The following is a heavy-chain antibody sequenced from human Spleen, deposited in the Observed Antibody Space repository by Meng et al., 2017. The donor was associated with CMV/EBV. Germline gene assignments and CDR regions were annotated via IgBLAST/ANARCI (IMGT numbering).Heavy chain of an antibody. CDR3: AKDLTYSGWYSGGY. D-gene: IGHD6-19*01. V-gene: IGHV3-23*01. Sequence: GGSLRLSCAASGFTFSSYAMSWVRQAPGKGLEWVSAISGSGGSTYYADSVKGRFTISRDNSKNTLYLQMNSLRAEDTDVYYCAKDLTYSGWYSGGYWGQGTLVTVSS. CDR2: ISGSGGST. CDR1: GFTFSSYA. J-gene: IGHJ4*02.